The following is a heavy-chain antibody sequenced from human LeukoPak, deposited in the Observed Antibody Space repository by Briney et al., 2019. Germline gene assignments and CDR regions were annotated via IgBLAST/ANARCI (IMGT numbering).Heavy chain of an antibody. CDR1: GGPISTYY. D-gene: IGHD3-22*01. V-gene: IGHV4-59*01. J-gene: IGHJ5*01. CDR3: ARADDRSGYFGGRFDS. Sequence: SETLSLTCTVSGGPISTYYWSWIRQPSGKRLEWIGYISYSGGTNYNPSLKSRVTISVDTSKNQFSLKLTSVTAADTALYYCARADDRSGYFGGRFDSWGQGTLVTVSS. CDR2: ISYSGGT.